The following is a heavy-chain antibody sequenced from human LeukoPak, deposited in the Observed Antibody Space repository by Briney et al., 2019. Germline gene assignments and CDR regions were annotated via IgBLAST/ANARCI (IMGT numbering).Heavy chain of an antibody. CDR1: GGSISSYY. J-gene: IGHJ5*02. Sequence: SETLSLTCTVSGGSISSYYWSWIRQPAGKGLEWIGRIYTSGSTNYNPSLKSRVTMSVDTSKNQFSLKLSSVTAADTAVYYCARIATGYCSGGSCYSGYNWFDPWGQGTLVTVSS. D-gene: IGHD2-15*01. V-gene: IGHV4-4*07. CDR2: IYTSGST. CDR3: ARIATGYCSGGSCYSGYNWFDP.